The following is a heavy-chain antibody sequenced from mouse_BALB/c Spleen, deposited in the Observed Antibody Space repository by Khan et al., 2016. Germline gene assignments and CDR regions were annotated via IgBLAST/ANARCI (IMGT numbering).Heavy chain of an antibody. CDR2: INTYTGEP. V-gene: IGHV9-3-1*01. CDR1: GYTFTNYG. D-gene: IGHD1-2*01. J-gene: IGHJ1*01. Sequence: QIQLVQSGPELKKPGETVKISCKASGYTFTNYGMNWVKQAPGKGLKWMGWINTYTGEPTYADDFKGRFACSLETSASTAYLQINNLKNEDTPTYFCARSSGLLRLRWYFAVCGAETTVTVSS. CDR3: ARSSGLLRLRWYFAV.